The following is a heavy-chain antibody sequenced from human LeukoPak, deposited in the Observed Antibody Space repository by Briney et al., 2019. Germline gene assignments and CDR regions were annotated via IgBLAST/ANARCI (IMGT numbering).Heavy chain of an antibody. Sequence: PGRSLRLSCAASGFTFSSYAMHWVRQAPGKGLEWVAVISYDGSNKYYADSVKGRFTISRDNSKNTLYLQMNSLRAEDTAVYYCARDNPTRMAGTETGDAFDIWGQGTMVTVSS. CDR2: ISYDGSNK. V-gene: IGHV3-30*04. CDR1: GFTFSSYA. J-gene: IGHJ3*02. CDR3: ARDNPTRMAGTETGDAFDI. D-gene: IGHD6-19*01.